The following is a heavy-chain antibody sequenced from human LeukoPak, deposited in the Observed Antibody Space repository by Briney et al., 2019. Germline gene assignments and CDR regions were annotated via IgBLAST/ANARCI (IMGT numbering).Heavy chain of an antibody. CDR3: ARSSSYYYDSSGYNFDI. Sequence: SETLSLTCTVSGGSISSGSYYWSWIRQPPGKGLEWIGSIYHSGSTYYNPSLKSRVTISVDTSKNQFSLKLSSVTAADTAVYYCARSSSYYYDSSGYNFDIWGQGTMVTVSS. CDR1: GGSISSGSYY. D-gene: IGHD3-22*01. CDR2: IYHSGST. J-gene: IGHJ3*02. V-gene: IGHV4-39*07.